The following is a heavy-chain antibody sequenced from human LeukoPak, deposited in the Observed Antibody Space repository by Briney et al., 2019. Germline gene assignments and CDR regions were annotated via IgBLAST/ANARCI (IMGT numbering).Heavy chain of an antibody. J-gene: IGHJ4*02. D-gene: IGHD4-17*01. Sequence: GGSLRLSCGASGFTFSSHAMTWVRQAPGKGLEWVSAISISGDTTYYADAVKGRFTIPRGNSKNTVYLQMNSLRAEDTAVYYCANEIRPNDYWGQGTLVTVSS. CDR1: GFTFSSHA. V-gene: IGHV3-23*01. CDR3: ANEIRPNDY. CDR2: ISISGDTT.